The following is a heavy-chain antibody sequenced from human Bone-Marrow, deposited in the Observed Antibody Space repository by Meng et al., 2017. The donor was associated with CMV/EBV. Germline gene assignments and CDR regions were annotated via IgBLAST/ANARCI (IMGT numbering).Heavy chain of an antibody. CDR2: IYHSGST. Sequence: ESLKISCTVSGYSISSGYYWGWIRQPPGKGLEWIGSIYHSGSTYYNPSLKSRVTISVDTSKNQFSLKLSSVTAADTAVYYCARRPRVPAARSNLDNWVQGTLATVPS. V-gene: IGHV4-38-2*02. CDR1: GYSISSGYY. J-gene: IGHJ4*02. CDR3: ARRPRVPAARSNLDN. D-gene: IGHD2-2*01.